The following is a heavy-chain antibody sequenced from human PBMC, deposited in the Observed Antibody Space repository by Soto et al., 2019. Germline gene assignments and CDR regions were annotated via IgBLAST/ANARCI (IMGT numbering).Heavy chain of an antibody. CDR1: GYTFISYS. J-gene: IGHJ4*02. V-gene: IGHV1-18*04. Sequence: QGQLVQAGGEVKKPGASVNISCKATGYTFISYSITWVRQAPGQGLEWMGWISTYNGNTKYAQSLQGSVTLTRDTSTNTAYMEIRGLRSEDTAIYYCAREGAPSTGWYDYFDQWGQGTLVAVSS. CDR2: ISTYNGNT. CDR3: AREGAPSTGWYDYFDQ. D-gene: IGHD6-13*01.